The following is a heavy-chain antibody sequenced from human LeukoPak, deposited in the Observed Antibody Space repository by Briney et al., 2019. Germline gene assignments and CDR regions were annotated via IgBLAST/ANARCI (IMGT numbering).Heavy chain of an antibody. CDR2: INAGNGNT. Sequence: ASVKVSCKASGYTFTSYAMHWVRQAPGQRLEWMGWINAGNGNTKYSQKFQGRVTITRDTSASTAYMELSSLRSEDTAVYYCARDRAYGGDWFDPWGQGTLVTVSS. CDR1: GYTFTSYA. V-gene: IGHV1-3*01. D-gene: IGHD4-17*01. CDR3: ARDRAYGGDWFDP. J-gene: IGHJ5*02.